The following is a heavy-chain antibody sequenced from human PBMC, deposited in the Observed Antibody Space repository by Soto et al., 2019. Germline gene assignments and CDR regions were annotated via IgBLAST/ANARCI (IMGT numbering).Heavy chain of an antibody. J-gene: IGHJ4*02. V-gene: IGHV1-69*13. CDR3: ARASVIAVAEYYFDY. CDR2: IIPIFGTA. Sequence: ASVKVSCNVSGGTFSSYAIRWVRQAPGQGLEWMGGIIPIFGTANYAQKFQGRVTITADESTSTAYMELSSLRSEDTAVYYCARASVIAVAEYYFDYWGQGTLVTVSS. D-gene: IGHD6-19*01. CDR1: GGTFSSYA.